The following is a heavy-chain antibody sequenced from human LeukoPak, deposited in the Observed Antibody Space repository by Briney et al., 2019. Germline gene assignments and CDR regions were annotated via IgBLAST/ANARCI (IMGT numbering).Heavy chain of an antibody. V-gene: IGHV4-39*01. CDR3: ARDWGRDALDI. Sequence: SETLSLTCTVSGGSISSGSYHWGWIRQPPGKGLEWIGSIYYSGSSTYYNPSLKSRVTISGDTSKNQLSLKLNSVTAADTAAYYCARDWGRDALDIWGQGTMVTVSS. CDR2: IYYSGSST. J-gene: IGHJ3*02. CDR1: GGSISSGSYH. D-gene: IGHD3-16*01.